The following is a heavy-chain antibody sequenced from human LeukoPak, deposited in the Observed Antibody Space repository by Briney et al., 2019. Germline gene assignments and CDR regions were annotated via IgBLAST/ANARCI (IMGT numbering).Heavy chain of an antibody. CDR2: ITSSSTV. CDR1: GFTVSNYS. J-gene: IGHJ4*02. CDR3: ARDYCTGPKCYFIDY. Sequence: GGSLRLSCSASGFTVSNYSVNWVRQAPGKGLEWVSYITSSSTVYYAGSVKGRFTISRGNAKNSLFLQMNSLRAEDTAVYYCARDYCTGPKCYFIDYWGQGALVTVYS. V-gene: IGHV3-48*04. D-gene: IGHD2-8*02.